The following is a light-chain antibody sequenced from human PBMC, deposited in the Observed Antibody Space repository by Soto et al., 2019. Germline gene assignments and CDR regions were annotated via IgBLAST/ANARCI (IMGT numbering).Light chain of an antibody. V-gene: IGKV1-5*03. Sequence: DIQMTQSPSTLSGSVGDRVTITCRASQTISSWLAWYQQKPGKAPKLLIYKASTLKSGVPSRFSGSGSGTEFTLTISSLQPDDFATYYCQQYSGYRTFGQGTKVDIK. CDR3: QQYSGYRT. CDR1: QTISSW. J-gene: IGKJ1*01. CDR2: KAS.